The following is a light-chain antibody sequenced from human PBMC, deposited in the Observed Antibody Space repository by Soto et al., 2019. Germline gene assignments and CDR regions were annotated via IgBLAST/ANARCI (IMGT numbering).Light chain of an antibody. J-gene: IGLJ1*01. Sequence: SYDLTQPPSVSVSPGQTASITCSGDKLGDKYACWYQQKPGQSPVLVIYQGSKRPSGIPERFSGSNSGNTATLTISGTQAMDEADYYCQAWDSSTGLYVFGTGTKVTVL. CDR1: KLGDKY. CDR2: QGS. CDR3: QAWDSSTGLYV. V-gene: IGLV3-1*01.